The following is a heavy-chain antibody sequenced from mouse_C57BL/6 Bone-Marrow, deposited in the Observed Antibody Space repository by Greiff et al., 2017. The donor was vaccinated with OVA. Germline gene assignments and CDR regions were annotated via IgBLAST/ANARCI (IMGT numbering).Heavy chain of an antibody. J-gene: IGHJ4*01. V-gene: IGHV1-59*01. D-gene: IGHD1-1*01. CDR1: GYTFTSYW. Sequence: QVQLQQPGAELVRPGTSVKLSCKASGYTFTSYWMHWVKQRPGQGLEWIGVIDPSDSYTNYNPKLKGKATLTVDTSSSTAYMQLSSLTSEDSTVFYCASLRYWGQGTSVTVSS. CDR3: ASLRY. CDR2: IDPSDSYT.